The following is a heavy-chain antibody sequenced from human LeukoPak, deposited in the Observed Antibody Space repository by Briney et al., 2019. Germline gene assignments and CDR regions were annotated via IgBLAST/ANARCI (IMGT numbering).Heavy chain of an antibody. D-gene: IGHD3-22*01. Sequence: SETLSLTCAVYGGSFSGYYWSWIRQPPGKGLEWIGEINHSGSTNYNPSLKSRVTISVDTSKNQFSLKLSSVTAADTAVYHCARGVVVENWVNYYFDYWGQGTLVTVSS. CDR2: INHSGST. V-gene: IGHV4-34*01. J-gene: IGHJ4*02. CDR1: GGSFSGYY. CDR3: ARGVVVENWVNYYFDY.